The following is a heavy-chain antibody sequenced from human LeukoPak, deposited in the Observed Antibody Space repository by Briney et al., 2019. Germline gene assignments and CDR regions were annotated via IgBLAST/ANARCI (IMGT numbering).Heavy chain of an antibody. CDR1: GFTFTSYA. J-gene: IGHJ4*02. V-gene: IGHV3-23*01. Sequence: PGGSLRLSCAASGFTFTSYAMSWGRQAPGKGLEWVSGISGSGGRTYYADSVKGRFTISRDSSKNTLYLQMNSLRAEDTAVYYCAKSGCITSCSADDRGQGTLVTVSS. CDR2: ISGSGGRT. D-gene: IGHD2-2*01. CDR3: AKSGCITSCSADD.